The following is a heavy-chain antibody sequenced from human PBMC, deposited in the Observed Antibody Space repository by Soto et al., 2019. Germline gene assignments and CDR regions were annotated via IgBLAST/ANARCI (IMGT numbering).Heavy chain of an antibody. J-gene: IGHJ5*02. Sequence: VELQESGPGLVKPSESLSLTCTVSGGSFSGYHWAWIRQPPGKGLEWIGYIFDSGTTNVKSSLRGRVAISLDKFKNHFSLQLTSAAAADTAIYYCARAHGGFWFDPWGQGVLVIVSS. CDR3: ARAHGGFWFDP. V-gene: IGHV4-59*01. CDR1: GGSFSGYH. CDR2: IFDSGTT.